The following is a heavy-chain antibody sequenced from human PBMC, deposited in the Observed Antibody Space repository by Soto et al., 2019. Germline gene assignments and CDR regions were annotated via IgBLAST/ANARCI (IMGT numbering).Heavy chain of an antibody. CDR1: GGSISNYY. D-gene: IGHD3-9*01. V-gene: IGHV4-59*01. Sequence: SETLSLTCTVSGGSISNYYWSWIRQPPGKGLEWIGYISYSGSTNYNPSLKSRVTMSVDTSKNQFSLKLSSVTAADTAVYYCARGTIYFDPRAPFDYWGQGTLVTVS. J-gene: IGHJ4*02. CDR2: ISYSGST. CDR3: ARGTIYFDPRAPFDY.